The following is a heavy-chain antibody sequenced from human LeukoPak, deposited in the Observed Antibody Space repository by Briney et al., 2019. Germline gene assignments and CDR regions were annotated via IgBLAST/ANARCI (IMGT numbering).Heavy chain of an antibody. CDR3: ARVLPHRHLRYGYYGRRGYAFDI. J-gene: IGHJ3*02. CDR2: TSAYNGNT. V-gene: IGHV1-18*01. Sequence: ASVTVSCKASGYTFTSYGMSWVRQAPGQGLEWMGWTSAYNGNTHYAQKLQGRVTMTTDTSTSTAYMELRSLRSDDTAVYYCARVLPHRHLRYGYYGRRGYAFDIWGQGTMVTVSS. D-gene: IGHD4-17*01. CDR1: GYTFTSYG.